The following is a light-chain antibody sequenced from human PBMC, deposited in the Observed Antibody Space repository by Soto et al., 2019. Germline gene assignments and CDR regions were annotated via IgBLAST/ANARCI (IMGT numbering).Light chain of an antibody. CDR3: AAWDDRLYV. Sequence: QSVPTQPPSASGAPGQTVTISFSGSSSHIGSHTVNWYQHLPGTAPNLLIYSNTQRPLGVPVRFSGSKSGTSASLAISGLQSEDEAEYYCAAWDDRLYVFGTGTKVTVL. CDR1: SSHIGSHT. CDR2: SNT. J-gene: IGLJ1*01. V-gene: IGLV1-44*01.